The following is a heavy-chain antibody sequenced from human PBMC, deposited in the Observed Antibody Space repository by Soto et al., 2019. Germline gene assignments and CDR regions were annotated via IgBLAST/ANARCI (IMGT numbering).Heavy chain of an antibody. D-gene: IGHD6-19*01. CDR2: INANSGDT. V-gene: IGHV1-2*02. J-gene: IGHJ4*02. CDR1: GYTFSCHY. Sequence: XSVKVSCKASGYTFSCHYMHWIRQAPGQGPEWLGWINANSGDTDRAPKFQDRLTMTRDTSISTAYMELSRLRSDDTAVYYCARGGALDGTSPPFNNWGQGTLVTSPQ. CDR3: ARGGALDGTSPPFNN.